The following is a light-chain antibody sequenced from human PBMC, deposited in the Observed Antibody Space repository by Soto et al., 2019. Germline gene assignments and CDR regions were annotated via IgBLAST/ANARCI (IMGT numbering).Light chain of an antibody. CDR2: DAS. Sequence: ILMTQSPATLSVSPGERATLSCRVSQSVSNNLAWYQQKPGQAPRLLIYDASTRATGIPARFSGSGSGTEFTITTSGLQSEDFAVYYCQQYHNWPPWTFGEGTKVEIK. CDR3: QQYHNWPPWT. CDR1: QSVSNN. J-gene: IGKJ1*01. V-gene: IGKV3-15*01.